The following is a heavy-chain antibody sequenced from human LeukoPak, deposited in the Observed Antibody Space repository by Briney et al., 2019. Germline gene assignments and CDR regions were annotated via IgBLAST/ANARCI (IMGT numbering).Heavy chain of an antibody. D-gene: IGHD4-17*01. J-gene: IGHJ4*02. CDR3: ARDDYGDKVFDY. CDR2: ISYDGSNK. CDR1: GFTFSSYA. Sequence: PGRSLRLSCAASGFTFSSYAMHWVRQAPGKGLEWVAVISYDGSNKYYADSVKGRFTISRDNSKNKLYLQMNSLRAEATAVYYCARDDYGDKVFDYWGQGTLVTVSS. V-gene: IGHV3-30*04.